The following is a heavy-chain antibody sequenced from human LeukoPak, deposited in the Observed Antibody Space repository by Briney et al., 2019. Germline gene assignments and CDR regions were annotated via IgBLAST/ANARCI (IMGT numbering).Heavy chain of an antibody. Sequence: TSETLSLTCTVSGAPIGSTTYYWDWFRQPPGKGLEWIGNIYDGGSTHYNPSLKSRLTMSVDTSKNHFSLRLNSVTAADTAIYYCATHRRPGSGGYENAFEIWGQGTMVTVSS. CDR3: ATHRRPGSGGYENAFEI. CDR2: IYDGGST. V-gene: IGHV4-39*01. D-gene: IGHD5-12*01. CDR1: GAPIGSTTYY. J-gene: IGHJ3*02.